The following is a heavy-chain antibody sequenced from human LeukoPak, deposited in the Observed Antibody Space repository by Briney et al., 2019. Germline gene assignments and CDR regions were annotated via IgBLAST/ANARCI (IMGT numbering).Heavy chain of an antibody. D-gene: IGHD6-19*01. J-gene: IGHJ5*02. V-gene: IGHV4-4*07. CDR3: ARGAEQWLVEYNWFDP. CDR1: GGSIGSYY. CDR2: IYTSGST. Sequence: PSETLSLTCTVSGGSIGSYYWSWIRQPAGKGLEWIGRIYTSGSTNYNPSLKSRVTMSVETSKNQFSLKLSSVTAADTAVYYCARGAEQWLVEYNWFDPWGQGTLVTVSS.